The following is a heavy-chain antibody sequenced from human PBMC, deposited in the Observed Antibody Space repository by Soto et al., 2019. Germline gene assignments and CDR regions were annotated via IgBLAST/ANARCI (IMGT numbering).Heavy chain of an antibody. D-gene: IGHD2-15*01. CDR3: ARDEYCSGGSCYSFFLGYGMDV. J-gene: IGHJ6*02. CDR2: ISYDGSNK. CDR1: GFTFSSYA. V-gene: IGHV3-30-3*01. Sequence: PGGSLRLSCAASGFTFSSYAMHWVRQAPGKXLEWVAVISYDGSNKYYADSVKGRFTISRDNSKNTLYLQMNSLRAEDTAVYYCARDEYCSGGSCYSFFLGYGMDVWGQGTTVTVSS.